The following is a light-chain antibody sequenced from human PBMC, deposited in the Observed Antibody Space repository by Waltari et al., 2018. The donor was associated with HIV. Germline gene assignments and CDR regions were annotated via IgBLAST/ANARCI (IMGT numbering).Light chain of an antibody. CDR3: QQYHKRHET. J-gene: IGKJ2*01. CDR1: ESVHSN. CDR2: AAS. Sequence: EILMTQSPATLSVSPGGGATLSCRASESVHSNLAWFQHKPGQAPRLLIYAASTRATGVPDRFSASGSGTDFTLTIRSLQSEDFAIYCFQQYHKRHETFGQGTKLEIK. V-gene: IGKV3-15*01.